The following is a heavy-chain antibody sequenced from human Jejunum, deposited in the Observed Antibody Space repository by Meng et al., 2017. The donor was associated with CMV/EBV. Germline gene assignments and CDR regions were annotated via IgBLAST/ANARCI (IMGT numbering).Heavy chain of an antibody. CDR3: ARAPTARRHYFDY. CDR2: IYGSGPT. J-gene: IGHJ4*02. V-gene: IGHV3-53*01. CDR1: GFTVNVND. Sequence: ASGFTVNVNDMTWVRQAPGKGLEWVSSIYGSGPTYYADSVQGRFTISRDNSKNTVYLQMNSLRADDTAVYFCARAPTARRHYFDYWGQGTLVTVSS.